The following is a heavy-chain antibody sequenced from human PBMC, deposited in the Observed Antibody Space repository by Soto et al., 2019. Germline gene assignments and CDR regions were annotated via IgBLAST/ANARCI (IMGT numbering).Heavy chain of an antibody. CDR3: SRLHGYCISSSCHGHYAMDV. CDR2: IYYSGST. CDR1: SAPVSSSTCT. Sequence: QLQLQESGPGLVKPSETLSLTCTVSSAPVSSSTCTWGWILQPPGKGLEWIGSIYYSGSTYYNPSLNSRVTVSVDASKNQCSLKVTFVTAAETAVYYCSRLHGYCISSSCHGHYAMDVW. V-gene: IGHV4-39*01. J-gene: IGHJ6*01. D-gene: IGHD2-2*01.